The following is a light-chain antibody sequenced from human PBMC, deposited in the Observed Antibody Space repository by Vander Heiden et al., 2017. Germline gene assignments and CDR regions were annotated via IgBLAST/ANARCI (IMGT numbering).Light chain of an antibody. CDR3: QESDSSPRT. V-gene: IGKV1-39*01. CDR2: ASS. CDR1: QTISRF. Sequence: DIQMTHSPSSLSTSVGDRVTITCRASQTISRFVNWYQQKPGKAPKVLIYASSSLQSGVPSRFSGSGSGTDFTLTISRLQPEDFATYYSQESDSSPRTFGQGTKVEIK. J-gene: IGKJ1*01.